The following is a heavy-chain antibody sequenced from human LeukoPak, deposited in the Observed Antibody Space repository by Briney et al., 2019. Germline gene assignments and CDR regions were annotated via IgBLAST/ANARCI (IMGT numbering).Heavy chain of an antibody. V-gene: IGHV3-49*04. Sequence: GGSPRLSCTASGFTFGDCAMSWVRQAPGKGLEWVGFIRSKAYGGTTEYAASVKGRFTISRDDSKSIAYLQMNSLKTEDTAVYYCTRVGKLLWFGELTYYGMDVWGQGTTVTVSS. J-gene: IGHJ6*02. CDR2: IRSKAYGGTT. CDR1: GFTFGDCA. D-gene: IGHD3-10*01. CDR3: TRVGKLLWFGELTYYGMDV.